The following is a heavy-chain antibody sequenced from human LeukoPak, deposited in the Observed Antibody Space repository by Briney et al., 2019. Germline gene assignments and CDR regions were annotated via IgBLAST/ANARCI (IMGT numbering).Heavy chain of an antibody. V-gene: IGHV3-23*01. D-gene: IGHD4-17*01. CDR1: GFTFSSYA. CDR2: ISGSDGST. J-gene: IGHJ4*02. CDR3: AKDQDYGDYVFDY. Sequence: GGSLRLSCAASGFTFSSYAMSWVRQAPGKGLEWVSAISGSDGSTYYADSVKGRFTISRDNSKNTLYLQMNSLRAEDTAVYYCAKDQDYGDYVFDYWGQGTLVTVSS.